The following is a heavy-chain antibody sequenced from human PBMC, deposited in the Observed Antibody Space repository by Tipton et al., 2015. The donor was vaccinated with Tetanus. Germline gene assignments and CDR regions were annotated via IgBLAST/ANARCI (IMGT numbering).Heavy chain of an antibody. CDR2: IFASGST. J-gene: IGHJ5*02. V-gene: IGHV4-59*12. CDR3: AILPKHWQAPRGAP. D-gene: IGHD1-1*01. CDR1: GDSMTRYY. Sequence: TLSLTCTVSGDSMTRYYWSWIRQPPGKGLEWISYIFASGSTNYNPALKSRVTISVDSSATELSLSLSSVTAADTAVYFCAILPKHWQAPRGAPWGQGVLVTVSS.